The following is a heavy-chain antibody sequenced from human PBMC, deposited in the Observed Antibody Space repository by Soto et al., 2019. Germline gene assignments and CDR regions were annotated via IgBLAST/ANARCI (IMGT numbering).Heavy chain of an antibody. CDR3: ARGRGDSGYCSSTSCAPFDY. J-gene: IGHJ4*02. CDR2: INHSGST. D-gene: IGHD2-2*01. Sequence: ETLSLTCAVYGGSFSGYYWSWIRQPPGKGLEWIGEINHSGSTNYNPSLKSRVTISVDTSKNQFSLKLSSVTAADTAVYYCARGRGDSGYCSSTSCAPFDYWGQGTLVTVSS. CDR1: GGSFSGYY. V-gene: IGHV4-34*01.